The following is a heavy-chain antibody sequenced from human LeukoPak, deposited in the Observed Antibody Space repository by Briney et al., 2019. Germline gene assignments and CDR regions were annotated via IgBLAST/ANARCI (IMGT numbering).Heavy chain of an antibody. CDR1: GYSISSGYY. D-gene: IGHD6-19*01. V-gene: IGHV4-38-2*02. CDR2: INHSGST. CDR3: ARGRGSGWYSTGRYFDY. Sequence: SETLSLTCTVSGYSISSGYYWSWIRQPPGKGLEWIGEINHSGSTNYNPSLKSRVTISVDTSKNQFSLKLSSVTAADTAVYYCARGRGSGWYSTGRYFDYWGQGTLVTVSS. J-gene: IGHJ4*02.